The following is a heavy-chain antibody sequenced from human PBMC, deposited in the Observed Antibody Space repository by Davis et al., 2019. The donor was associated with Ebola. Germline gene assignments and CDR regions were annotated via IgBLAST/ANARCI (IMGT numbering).Heavy chain of an antibody. CDR3: AREYYYGMDV. V-gene: IGHV3-74*01. CDR1: GFTFSSYW. J-gene: IGHJ6*02. CDR2: INSDGSST. Sequence: GESLKISCAASGFTFSSYWMHWVRQAPGKGLVWVSRINSDGSSTSYADSVKGRFTISRDNAKNTLYLQMNSLRAEDTAVYYCAREYYYGMDVWGRGTTVTVSS.